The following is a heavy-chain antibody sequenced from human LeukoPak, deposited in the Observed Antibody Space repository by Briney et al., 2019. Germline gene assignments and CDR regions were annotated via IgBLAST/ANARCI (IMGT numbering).Heavy chain of an antibody. V-gene: IGHV4-59*01. D-gene: IGHD3-10*01. Sequence: SETQSLTCTLSARSISSYYWSWIRPPPGKGRECLGYIYYSGSTNYNPALKSRVTISVDTSKNQFSLKLSSVTAADTAVYYFARSGPYGSGSYYFDYWGQGTLVSVSS. CDR2: IYYSGST. CDR3: ARSGPYGSGSYYFDY. J-gene: IGHJ4*02. CDR1: ARSISSYY.